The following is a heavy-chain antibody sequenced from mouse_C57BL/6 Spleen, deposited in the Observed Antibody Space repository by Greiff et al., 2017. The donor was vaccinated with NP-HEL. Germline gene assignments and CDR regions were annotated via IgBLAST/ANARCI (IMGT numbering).Heavy chain of an antibody. CDR1: GYSFTDYN. J-gene: IGHJ2*01. V-gene: IGHV1-39*01. CDR3: ARSGYYGSSGYFDY. D-gene: IGHD1-1*01. CDR2: INPNYGTT. Sequence: VQLQQSGPELVKPGASVKISCKASGYSFTDYNMNWVKQSNGKSLEWIGVINPNYGTTSYNQKFKGKATLTVDQSSSTAYMQLNSLTSEDSAVYYWARSGYYGSSGYFDYWGQGTTLTVSS.